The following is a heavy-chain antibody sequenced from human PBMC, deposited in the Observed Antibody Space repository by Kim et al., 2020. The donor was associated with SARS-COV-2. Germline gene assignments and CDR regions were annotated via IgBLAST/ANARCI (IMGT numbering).Heavy chain of an antibody. J-gene: IGHJ5*02. CDR1: GFTFSSYA. D-gene: IGHD1-26*01. V-gene: IGHV3-30*09. CDR2: IAYDGSNK. Sequence: GGSLRLSCAASGFTFSSYAMHWFRQAPGKGLEWVAVIAYDGSNKYYADSLTGRFAISRDNYKNTLYLQMNSLRAEDTAVYFCARPYSGSYYSWFDPWGQGTLVTVSS. CDR3: ARPYSGSYYSWFDP.